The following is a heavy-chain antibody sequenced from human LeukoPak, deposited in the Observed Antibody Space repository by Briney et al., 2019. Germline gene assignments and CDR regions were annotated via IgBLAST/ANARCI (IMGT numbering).Heavy chain of an antibody. Sequence: PSETLSLTRAVYGGSFSGYYWTWIRQPPGKGLEWIGEIYHNGSTNYNPSLKCRVTISVDTSRSQFSLKLSSVTAADTAMYYCARRSHYSRSSGTSYWGQGTMVAVSS. V-gene: IGHV4-34*01. J-gene: IGHJ4*02. D-gene: IGHD6-6*01. CDR2: IYHNGST. CDR3: ARRSHYSRSSGTSY. CDR1: GGSFSGYY.